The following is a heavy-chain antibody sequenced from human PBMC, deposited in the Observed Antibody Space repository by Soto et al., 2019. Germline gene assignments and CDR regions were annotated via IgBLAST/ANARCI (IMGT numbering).Heavy chain of an antibody. Sequence: QVQLQQWGAGLLKPSETLSLTCAVYGGSFSGYYWSWIRQPPGKGLEWIGEINHSGSTNYNPSLKSRVTISVDTSKNQFSLKLSSVTAADTAVYYCARGPYCTNGVCYPMLGLGMDVCGQGPTVTVSS. CDR1: GGSFSGYY. V-gene: IGHV4-34*01. CDR2: INHSGST. J-gene: IGHJ6*02. D-gene: IGHD2-8*01. CDR3: ARGPYCTNGVCYPMLGLGMDV.